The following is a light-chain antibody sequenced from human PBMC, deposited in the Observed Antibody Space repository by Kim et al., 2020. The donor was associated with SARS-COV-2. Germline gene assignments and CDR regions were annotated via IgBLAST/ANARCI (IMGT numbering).Light chain of an antibody. Sequence: GQSITISCTETSSDVGGYDYVSWYQQHPAKAPKLMIYDVNNRPSGVSYRFSGSKSGHTASLTISGLQAEDAADYYCSSYTTSNTVVFGGGTQLTVL. CDR2: DVN. CDR1: SSDVGGYDY. CDR3: SSYTTSNTVV. J-gene: IGLJ3*02. V-gene: IGLV2-14*03.